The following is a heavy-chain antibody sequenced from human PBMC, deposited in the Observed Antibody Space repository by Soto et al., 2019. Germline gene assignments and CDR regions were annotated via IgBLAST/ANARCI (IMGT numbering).Heavy chain of an antibody. D-gene: IGHD2-15*01. J-gene: IGHJ6*03. V-gene: IGHV3-23*01. Sequence: EEQLLESGGDLVQPGGSLRLSCAASGFTFSDHAMTWVRQAPGKGLQWVSTIDAGGGATWDADSVRGRFTISRDNSKNTLAMQMNNLRPEDTAVYYCAKDGHRQDWYYHMDVW. CDR3: AKDGHRQDWYYHMDV. CDR1: GFTFSDHA. CDR2: IDAGGGAT.